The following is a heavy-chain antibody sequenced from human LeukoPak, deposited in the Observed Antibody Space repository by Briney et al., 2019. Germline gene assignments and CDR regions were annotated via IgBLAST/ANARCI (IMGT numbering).Heavy chain of an antibody. CDR1: GFTFSRYW. Sequence: PGGSLRLSCVGSGFTFSRYWLNWVRQAPGKGLEWVANMNQDGSEIYYLDSVKGRFTISRDNSKNTLYLQMNSLRAEDTAVYYCAKDLRAAAGTQLESSYYFDYWGQGTLVTVSS. D-gene: IGHD6-13*01. CDR3: AKDLRAAAGTQLESSYYFDY. CDR2: MNQDGSEI. V-gene: IGHV3-7*03. J-gene: IGHJ4*02.